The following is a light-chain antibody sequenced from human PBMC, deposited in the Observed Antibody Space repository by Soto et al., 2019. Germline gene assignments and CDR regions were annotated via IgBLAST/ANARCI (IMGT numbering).Light chain of an antibody. V-gene: IGKV1-33*01. Sequence: DIQMTQSPSSLSASVGDRVTITCQASQGITNYVNWYQQKPGKAPKRLICDASKFQTGVPSRFSGSGSGTEYTFTISSLQPEDIATYYCQQYDSVPYTFGQGTKLEIK. CDR2: DAS. CDR1: QGITNY. CDR3: QQYDSVPYT. J-gene: IGKJ2*01.